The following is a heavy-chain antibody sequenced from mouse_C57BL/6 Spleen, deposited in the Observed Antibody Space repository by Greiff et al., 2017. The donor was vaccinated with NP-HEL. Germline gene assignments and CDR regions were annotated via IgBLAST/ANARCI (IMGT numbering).Heavy chain of an antibody. J-gene: IGHJ2*01. Sequence: EVNVVESGGGLVKPGGSLKLSCAASGFTFSSYAMSWVRQTPEKRLEWVATISDGGSYTYYPDNVKGRFTISRDNAKNNLYLQMSHLKSEDTAMYYCAREEHSSGTGDYWGQGTTLTVSS. V-gene: IGHV5-4*01. D-gene: IGHD3-2*02. CDR2: ISDGGSYT. CDR3: AREEHSSGTGDY. CDR1: GFTFSSYA.